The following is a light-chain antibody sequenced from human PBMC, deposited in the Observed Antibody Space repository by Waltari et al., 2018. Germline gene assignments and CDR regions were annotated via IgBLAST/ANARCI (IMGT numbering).Light chain of an antibody. CDR1: SLRSYS. V-gene: IGLV3-19*01. Sequence: SSELTQDPAVSVALGQTARITCQGDSLRSYSASWFQQKAGQAPILVIYGENSRPSGIPDRFSGSSSGNTATLTITGTQAEDEADYYCNSRDTSGNLPVAFGGGTKLTVL. J-gene: IGLJ2*01. CDR3: NSRDTSGNLPVA. CDR2: GEN.